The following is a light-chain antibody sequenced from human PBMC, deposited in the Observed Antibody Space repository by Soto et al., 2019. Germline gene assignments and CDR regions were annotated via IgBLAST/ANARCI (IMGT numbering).Light chain of an antibody. Sequence: ENVLTQSPGTLSWSPGERATLSCRASQSVISSYVAWYQQKPGQAPRLLIYDASSRATDIPDRFSGSGSGTDFTLTISRLEPEDFAVYYCQQYGSPPLTLGQGTRLEIK. J-gene: IGKJ5*01. CDR2: DAS. CDR3: QQYGSPPLT. V-gene: IGKV3-20*01. CDR1: QSVISSY.